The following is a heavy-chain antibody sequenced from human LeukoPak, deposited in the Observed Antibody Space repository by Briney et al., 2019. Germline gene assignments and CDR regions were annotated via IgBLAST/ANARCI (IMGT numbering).Heavy chain of an antibody. Sequence: GGSLRLSCAASAFTFSSYSMNWVRQAPGKGLEWVSSISSSSSYIYYADSVKGRFNISRDNAKNSLYLQMNSLRAEDTAVYYCARETQYSSGWYLEGGFDPWGQGTLVTVSS. CDR2: ISSSSSYI. CDR1: AFTFSSYS. D-gene: IGHD6-19*01. J-gene: IGHJ5*02. CDR3: ARETQYSSGWYLEGGFDP. V-gene: IGHV3-21*01.